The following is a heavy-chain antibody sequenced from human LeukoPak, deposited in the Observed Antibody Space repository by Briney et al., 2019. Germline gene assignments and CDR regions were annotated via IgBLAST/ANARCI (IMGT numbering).Heavy chain of an antibody. Sequence: ASVKVSCKASGYTFTSYGISWVRQAPGQGLEWMGWISAYNGNTNYAQKLQGRVTITADKSTSTAYMELSSLRSEDTAVYYCASPRGYSYGPLPTDYWGQGTLVTVSS. J-gene: IGHJ4*02. CDR3: ASPRGYSYGPLPTDY. D-gene: IGHD5-18*01. CDR2: ISAYNGNT. V-gene: IGHV1-18*01. CDR1: GYTFTSYG.